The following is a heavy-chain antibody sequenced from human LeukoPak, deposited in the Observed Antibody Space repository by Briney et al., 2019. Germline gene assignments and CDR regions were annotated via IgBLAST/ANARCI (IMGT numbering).Heavy chain of an antibody. Sequence: GGSLRLSCAASGFTFSSYSMNWVRQAPGKGLEWISYIGTSTSFIYYADSVKGRFTISRDNAKNSLYLQTNSLRDEDTAVYYCASGFIVGADGVFYIWGQGTMVTVSS. CDR1: GFTFSSYS. D-gene: IGHD1-26*01. J-gene: IGHJ3*02. CDR2: IGTSTSFI. CDR3: ASGFIVGADGVFYI. V-gene: IGHV3-48*02.